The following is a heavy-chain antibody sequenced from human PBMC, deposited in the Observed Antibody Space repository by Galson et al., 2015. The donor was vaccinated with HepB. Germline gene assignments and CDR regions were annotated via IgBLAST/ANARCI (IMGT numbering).Heavy chain of an antibody. J-gene: IGHJ6*02. CDR1: GFTFSSYA. CDR3: ARDEQWLRYDGMDV. D-gene: IGHD5-12*01. CDR2: ISYDGSNK. V-gene: IGHV3-30*04. Sequence: SLRLSCAASGFTFSSYAMHWVRQAPGKGLEWVAVISYDGSNKYYADSAKGRFTISRDNSKNTLYLQMNSLRAEDTAVYYCARDEQWLRYDGMDVWGQGTTVTVSS.